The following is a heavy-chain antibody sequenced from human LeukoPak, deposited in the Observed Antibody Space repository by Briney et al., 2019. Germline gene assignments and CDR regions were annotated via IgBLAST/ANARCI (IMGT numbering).Heavy chain of an antibody. CDR2: ISAYNGYT. Sequence: ASVKVSCKASGYTFTAYYIQWVRQAPGQGLEWMGWISAYNGYTDYAQKLQFRVTMTTDTSTSTAYMELRSLRSDDTAVYYCARDKAVTTEVTQHFQHWGQGTLVTVSS. CDR1: GYTFTAYY. J-gene: IGHJ1*01. V-gene: IGHV1-18*04. CDR3: ARDKAVTTEVTQHFQH. D-gene: IGHD4-23*01.